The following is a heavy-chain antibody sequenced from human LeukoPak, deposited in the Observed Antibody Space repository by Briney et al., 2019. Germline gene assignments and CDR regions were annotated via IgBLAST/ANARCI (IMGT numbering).Heavy chain of an antibody. CDR2: TTIRGST. CDR3: ARGHVGLWWSSNWFDP. Sequence: SETLSLTCTVSGGSISSGNYYWSWIRQPAGKGLEWIGRTTIRGSTNYNPSLKSRVTISVDTSKNQFSLKLSSVTAADTAVYYCARGHVGLWWSSNWFDPWGQGTLVTVSS. J-gene: IGHJ5*02. D-gene: IGHD2-21*01. V-gene: IGHV4-61*02. CDR1: GGSISSGNYY.